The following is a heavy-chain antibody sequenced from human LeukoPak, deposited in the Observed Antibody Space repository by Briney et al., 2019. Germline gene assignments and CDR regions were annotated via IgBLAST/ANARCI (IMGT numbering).Heavy chain of an antibody. Sequence: ASVKVSCKASGYTFTGYYMHWVRQAPGQGLEWMGWINPNSGGTNYAQKFQGRVTMTRDTSISTAYMELSRLRSDDTAVYYCARVSGRRFGELFPHDAFDIWGQGTMVTVSS. J-gene: IGHJ3*02. D-gene: IGHD3-10*01. V-gene: IGHV1-2*02. CDR3: ARVSGRRFGELFPHDAFDI. CDR1: GYTFTGYY. CDR2: INPNSGGT.